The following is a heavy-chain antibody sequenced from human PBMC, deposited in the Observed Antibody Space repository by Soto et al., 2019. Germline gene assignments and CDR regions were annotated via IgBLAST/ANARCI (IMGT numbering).Heavy chain of an antibody. CDR2: IDPSGSYA. Sequence: GESLKISCKGSGYTFTNYWITWVRQMPGKGLEWMGKIDPSGSYATYSPSFQGHVIISVDKSINTAYLQWSSLKAWDTAGYYCARPDDHSGLNVWGQGTTVTVSS. J-gene: IGHJ6*02. CDR1: GYTFTNYW. CDR3: ARPDDHSGLNV. V-gene: IGHV5-10-1*01.